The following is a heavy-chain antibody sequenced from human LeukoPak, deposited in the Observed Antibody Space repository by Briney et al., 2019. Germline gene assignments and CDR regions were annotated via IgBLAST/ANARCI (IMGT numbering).Heavy chain of an antibody. V-gene: IGHV3-23*01. D-gene: IGHD6-13*01. J-gene: IGHJ4*02. CDR1: GFTFSSYG. Sequence: GGSLRLSCAASGFTFSSYGMSWVRQAPGKGLEWVSAISGSGGSTYYADSVKGRFTISRDNGKNSMNLQMNSLRAEDTAVYYCARPYSSSWLHRAYFDYWGQGTLVTVSS. CDR2: ISGSGGST. CDR3: ARPYSSSWLHRAYFDY.